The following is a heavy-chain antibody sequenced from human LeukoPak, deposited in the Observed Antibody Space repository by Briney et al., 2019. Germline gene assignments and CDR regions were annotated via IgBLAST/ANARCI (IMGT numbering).Heavy chain of an antibody. D-gene: IGHD5-24*01. CDR1: GFTFSSYE. CDR2: ISSSGSTI. Sequence: RSGGSLRLSCAASGFTFSSYEMNWVRQAPGKGLEWVSYISSSGSTIYYADSVKGRFTISRDNAKNSLYLQMNSLRAEDTAVYYCARDRDMGYLSWFDPWGQGTLVTVSS. CDR3: ARDRDMGYLSWFDP. V-gene: IGHV3-48*03. J-gene: IGHJ5*02.